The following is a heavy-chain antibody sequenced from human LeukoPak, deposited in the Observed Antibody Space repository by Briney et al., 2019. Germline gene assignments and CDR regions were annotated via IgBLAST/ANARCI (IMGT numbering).Heavy chain of an antibody. CDR3: AKDLKHYYYYGMDV. J-gene: IGHJ6*02. CDR2: ISYDGSNK. V-gene: IGHV3-30*04. CDR1: GFTFSSYA. Sequence: PGGSLRLSCAASGFTFSSYAMHWVRQAPGKGLEWVAVISYDGSNKYYADSVKGRFTISRDNSKNTLYLQMNSLRAEDTAVYYCAKDLKHYYYYGMDVWGQGTTVTVSS. D-gene: IGHD3-9*01.